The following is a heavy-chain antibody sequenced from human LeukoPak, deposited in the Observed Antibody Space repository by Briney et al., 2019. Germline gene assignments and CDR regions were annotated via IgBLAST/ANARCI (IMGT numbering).Heavy chain of an antibody. J-gene: IGHJ4*02. CDR2: IYTSGST. Sequence: SETLSLTCTVSGGSISSYYRSWIRQPAGKGLEWIGRIYTSGSTNYNPSLKSRVTMSVDTSKNQFSLKLSSVTAADTAVYYCARDVSYYGSGSYNYWGQGTLVTVSS. CDR1: GGSISSYY. D-gene: IGHD3-10*01. CDR3: ARDVSYYGSGSYNY. V-gene: IGHV4-4*07.